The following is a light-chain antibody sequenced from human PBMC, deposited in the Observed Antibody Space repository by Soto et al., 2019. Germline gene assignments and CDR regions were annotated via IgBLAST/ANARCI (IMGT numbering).Light chain of an antibody. V-gene: IGKV1-5*01. CDR3: QQYNTYPET. Sequence: DMQMTQYPSTLSAAVGDRVTITCRASQSISSWLAWYQQKAGKAPKLLIYDASTLESGVPSRFSGSGSGTEFTLTITSLQPDDFATYYCQQYNTYPETFGQGTKGDIK. CDR1: QSISSW. CDR2: DAS. J-gene: IGKJ1*01.